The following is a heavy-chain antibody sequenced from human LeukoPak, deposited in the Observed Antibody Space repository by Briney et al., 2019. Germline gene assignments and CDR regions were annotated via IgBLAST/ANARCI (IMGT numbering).Heavy chain of an antibody. D-gene: IGHD3-22*01. J-gene: IGHJ5*02. CDR3: ARAHSTPYYDSSVGGSFDP. CDR1: GYTFTGYY. V-gene: IGHV1-2*04. Sequence: AASVKASCKASGYTFTGYYMHWVRQAPGQGLEWMGWINPNSGGTNYAQKFQGWVTMTRDTSISTAYMELSRLRSDDTAVYYCARAHSTPYYDSSVGGSFDPWGQGTLVTVSS. CDR2: INPNSGGT.